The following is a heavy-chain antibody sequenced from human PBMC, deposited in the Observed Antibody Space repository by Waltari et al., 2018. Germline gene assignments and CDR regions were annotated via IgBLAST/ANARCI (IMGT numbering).Heavy chain of an antibody. D-gene: IGHD6-19*01. CDR3: ARAGLGSPLQWLQLFDF. CDR2: IYAGGNT. J-gene: IGHJ4*01. V-gene: IGHV3-53*01. Sequence: EVQLVESGGGLIQPGGSLRLSCAASVFAVSYNYMSWVRQVPGKGRAWVSVIYAGGNTFYTDSVKGRFTISRDNSKNTLFLQMDSLSADDAAIYYCARAGLGSPLQWLQLFDFWGQGIPVTVSS. CDR1: VFAVSYNY.